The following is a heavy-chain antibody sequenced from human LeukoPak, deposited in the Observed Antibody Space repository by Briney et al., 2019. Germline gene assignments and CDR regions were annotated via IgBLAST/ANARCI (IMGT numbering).Heavy chain of an antibody. CDR3: AKGQEGYCSNPGCYRAPYYYYYMDV. J-gene: IGHJ6*03. CDR2: IHQHGSKE. V-gene: IGHV3-7*03. D-gene: IGHD2-2*02. CDR1: GFNFRAYW. Sequence: PGGSLRLSCTTSGFNFRAYWMGWVRQAPGKGLEWVANIHQHGSKENYVDSVKGRFTISRDNAKNSVFLQMNSLRAEDTAVYYCAKGQEGYCSNPGCYRAPYYYYYMDVWGKGTTVTVSS.